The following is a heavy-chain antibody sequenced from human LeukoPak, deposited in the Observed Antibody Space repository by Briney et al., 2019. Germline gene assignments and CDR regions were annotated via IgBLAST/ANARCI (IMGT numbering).Heavy chain of an antibody. CDR3: ARVDCTSTSCYYYYYGMDV. Sequence: TGGSLRVSCAASRFTFSSYSMNWVRQAPGKGLEWVSSISSDSSYIYYADSVKGRFTISRDNAKNSLYLQMNSLRAEDTAVYYCARVDCTSTSCYYYYYGMDVWGQGTTVTVSS. J-gene: IGHJ6*02. CDR1: RFTFSSYS. CDR2: ISSDSSYI. D-gene: IGHD2-2*01. V-gene: IGHV3-21*01.